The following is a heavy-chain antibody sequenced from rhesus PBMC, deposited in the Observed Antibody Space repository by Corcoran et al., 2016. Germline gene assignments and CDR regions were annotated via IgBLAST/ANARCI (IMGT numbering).Heavy chain of an antibody. D-gene: IGHD3S6*01. J-gene: IGHJ6*01. V-gene: IGHV3-37*01. CDR2: MSQPSGSHT. Sequence: EVQLVASGGGWVQPGGSLRLSCVASGFTFSAYGTAWVRQATGQGLDWLTSMSQPSGSHTNYLDAVKGRFTISRDNAKHTLFLQMNSLRAEDTAVYSCARRTPGSPNGLDSWGQGVVVTVSS. CDR3: ARRTPGSPNGLDS. CDR1: GFTFSAYG.